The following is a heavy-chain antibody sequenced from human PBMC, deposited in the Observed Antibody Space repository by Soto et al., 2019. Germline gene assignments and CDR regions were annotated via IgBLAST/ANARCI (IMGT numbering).Heavy chain of an antibody. CDR2: IYYSGST. CDR3: ARLLWSSGSWFDP. J-gene: IGHJ5*02. V-gene: IGHV4-59*08. Sequence: QVQLQESGPGLVKPSETLSLTCSVSGDSITSYYWSWIRQPPGKGLEWIGYIYYSGSTNYNLSLNSRVTRSVDTSQNQFSLKLSSVTAADTAVYYWARLLWSSGSWFDPWGQGTLVTVSS. CDR1: GDSITSYY. D-gene: IGHD5-18*01.